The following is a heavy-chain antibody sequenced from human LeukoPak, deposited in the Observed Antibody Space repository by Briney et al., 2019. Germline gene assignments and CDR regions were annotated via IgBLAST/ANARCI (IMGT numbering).Heavy chain of an antibody. J-gene: IGHJ4*02. CDR3: ARTGVDVNIVVVIARDFDY. CDR1: GFTFSSYS. CDR2: ISSSSSTI. V-gene: IGHV3-48*02. Sequence: GGSLRLSCAASGFTFSSYSMNWVRQAPGKGLEWVSSISSSSSTIYYADSVKGRFTISRDNAKNSLYLQMNSLRDEDTAVYYCARTGVDVNIVVVIARDFDYWGQGTLVTVSS. D-gene: IGHD2-21*01.